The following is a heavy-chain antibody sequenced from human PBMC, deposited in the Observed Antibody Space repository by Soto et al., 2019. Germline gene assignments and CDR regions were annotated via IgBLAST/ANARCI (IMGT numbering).Heavy chain of an antibody. J-gene: IGHJ3*02. V-gene: IGHV3-48*01. CDR2: ISSSSSTI. CDR3: ARATRDNYFDI. D-gene: IGHD1-1*01. CDR1: GFTFSSYS. Sequence: GGSLRLSCATSGFTFSSYSMNWVRQAPGKGLEWVSYISSSSSTIYYADSVKGRFTISRDNAKNSLYLQMNSLRAEDTAVYYCARATRDNYFDIWGQGTMVTVSS.